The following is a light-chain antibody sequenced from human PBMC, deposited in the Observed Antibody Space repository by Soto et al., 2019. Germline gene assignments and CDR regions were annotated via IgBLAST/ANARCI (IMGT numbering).Light chain of an antibody. CDR1: QSLNSNF. J-gene: IGKJ1*01. CDR3: QHYNSYSEA. V-gene: IGKV3-20*01. Sequence: EIVLSQSPGTLSLSPGESATLSCRASQSLNSNFLAWYQQKPGQVPRLLISRVSRRATGIPDRFSGSGSGTDFTLTISRLGPEDFAVYYCQHYNSYSEAFGQGTKV. CDR2: RVS.